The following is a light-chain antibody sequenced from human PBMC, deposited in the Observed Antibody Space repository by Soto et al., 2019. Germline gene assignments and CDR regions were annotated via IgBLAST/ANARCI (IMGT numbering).Light chain of an antibody. CDR2: DVI. CDR3: SSYSTSSTPNNV. J-gene: IGLJ1*01. Sequence: QSALTQPASVSGSPGQSITISCTGTSSDVGGYNYVSWYQQYPGKAPKLMIYDVINRPSGVSNRFSGSKSGNTASLTISGLQAEDEADYYCSSYSTSSTPNNVFGTGTKLTVL. CDR1: SSDVGGYNY. V-gene: IGLV2-14*01.